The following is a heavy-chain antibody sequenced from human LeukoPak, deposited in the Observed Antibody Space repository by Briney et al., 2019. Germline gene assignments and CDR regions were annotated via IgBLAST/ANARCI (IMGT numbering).Heavy chain of an antibody. V-gene: IGHV4-39*01. J-gene: IGHJ6*02. CDR3: ARQSIATVLGVRYHYGMDV. CDR1: GDSIRSSSSY. CDR2: IYYSGST. Sequence: SETLSLTCTVSGDSIRSSSSYWGWFRQPPGKGLEWIGSIYYSGSTFYSPSLKSRVTISVDTSKYQFSLTLSSVTAADTAVYYCARQSIATVLGVRYHYGMDVWGQGTTVTVSS. D-gene: IGHD3-10*01.